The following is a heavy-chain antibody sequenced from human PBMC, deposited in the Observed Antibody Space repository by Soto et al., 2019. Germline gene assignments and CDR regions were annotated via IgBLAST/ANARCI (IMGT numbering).Heavy chain of an antibody. Sequence: GTLYLTCAVYGGSFSGYYWSWIRQPPGKGLEWIGEINHSGSTNYNPSLKSRVTISVDTSKNQFSLKLSSVTAADTAVYYCARGRDFWSGYYYYYGMDVWGQGTTVTSP. J-gene: IGHJ6*02. CDR1: GGSFSGYY. CDR2: INHSGST. D-gene: IGHD3-3*01. V-gene: IGHV4-34*01. CDR3: ARGRDFWSGYYYYYGMDV.